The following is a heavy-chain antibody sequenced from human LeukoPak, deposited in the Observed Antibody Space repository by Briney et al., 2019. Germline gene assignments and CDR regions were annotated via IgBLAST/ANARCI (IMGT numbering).Heavy chain of an antibody. CDR1: GFTFSRYV. CDR2: ISYDGSNK. Sequence: GGSLRLSCAASGFTFSRYVMHWVRQAPGKGLEWVAVISYDGSNKYYADSVKGRFTISRDNSKNTLYLQMNSLRAEDTAVYYCAKSTTIHVGYCSSTSCYGDAFDIWGQGTMVTVSS. D-gene: IGHD2-2*01. V-gene: IGHV3-30*18. J-gene: IGHJ3*02. CDR3: AKSTTIHVGYCSSTSCYGDAFDI.